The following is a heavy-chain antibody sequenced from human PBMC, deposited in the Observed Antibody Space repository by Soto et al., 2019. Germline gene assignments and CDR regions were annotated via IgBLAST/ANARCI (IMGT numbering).Heavy chain of an antibody. Sequence: GESLKISCAASGFTLSNYAVNWVRQAPGKGLERVSYISSDSRYIYHGDSVKGRFTISRDNARNSVDLQMNSLRDEDTAVYYCARIKLVDFFFINVDVYDMDVWGQGTPVTVSS. D-gene: IGHD2-15*01. J-gene: IGHJ6*02. CDR1: GFTLSNYA. CDR2: ISSDSRYI. V-gene: IGHV3-48*02. CDR3: ARIKLVDFFFINVDVYDMDV.